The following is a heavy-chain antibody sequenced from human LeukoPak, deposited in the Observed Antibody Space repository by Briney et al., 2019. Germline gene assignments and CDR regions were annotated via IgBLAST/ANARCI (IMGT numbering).Heavy chain of an antibody. CDR1: GFTFSDYW. Sequence: GGSLRLSCAASGFTFSDYWMSWVRQAPGKGLERVANIEQDGSEIHYVDSVKGRFTISRDNAKNSLYLQMNSLRAEDTAVYYCAKGCSGGSCYSGHFDYWGQGTLVTVSS. V-gene: IGHV3-7*03. J-gene: IGHJ4*02. D-gene: IGHD2-15*01. CDR2: IEQDGSEI. CDR3: AKGCSGGSCYSGHFDY.